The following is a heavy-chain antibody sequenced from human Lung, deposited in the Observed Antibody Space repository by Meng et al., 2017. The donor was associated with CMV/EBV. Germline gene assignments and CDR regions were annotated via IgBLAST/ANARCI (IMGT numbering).Heavy chain of an antibody. CDR1: GFTFDDYT. V-gene: IGHV3-43*01. CDR2: ISWDGGST. D-gene: IGHD6-13*01. Sequence: GGSLRLSXAASGFTFDDYTMHWVRQAPGKGLEWVSLISWDGGSTYYADSVKGRFTISRDNSKNSLYLQMNSLRTEDTALYYCAKDLAAAGQLYYYYGMDVWGQGTTVTVSS. J-gene: IGHJ6*02. CDR3: AKDLAAAGQLYYYYGMDV.